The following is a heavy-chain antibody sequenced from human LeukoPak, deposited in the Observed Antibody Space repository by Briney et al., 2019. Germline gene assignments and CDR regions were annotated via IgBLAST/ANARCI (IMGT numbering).Heavy chain of an antibody. D-gene: IGHD4/OR15-4a*01. J-gene: IGHJ4*02. CDR2: ISPNSGGT. V-gene: IGHV1-2*02. Sequence: GASVKVSCKASGYTFTDNHMYWIRQAPGQGLECMGWISPNSGGTNYAQKFQGRITMTTDTSTSTVYMELRSLRSDDTAVYYCARMGDYHLVSFFDYWGQGTLVTVSS. CDR3: ARMGDYHLVSFFDY. CDR1: GYTFTDNH.